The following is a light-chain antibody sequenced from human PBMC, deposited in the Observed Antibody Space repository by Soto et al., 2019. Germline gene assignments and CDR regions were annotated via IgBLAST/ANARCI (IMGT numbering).Light chain of an antibody. V-gene: IGKV3-15*01. Sequence: IVMTQSPATLSVSPGERATLSCRASQSVTSNLAWYQQKPGQAPRLLIYGTSTRAAGIPARFSGSGSGTEFALTISSLQSEDSAVYYCQQYNKWPLWTFGQGTKVEVK. CDR2: GTS. CDR1: QSVTSN. CDR3: QQYNKWPLWT. J-gene: IGKJ1*01.